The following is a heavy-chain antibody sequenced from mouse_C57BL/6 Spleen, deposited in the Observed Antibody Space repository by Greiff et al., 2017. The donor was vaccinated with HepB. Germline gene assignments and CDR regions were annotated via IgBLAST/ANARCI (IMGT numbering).Heavy chain of an antibody. D-gene: IGHD1-1*01. CDR2: ISNLAYSI. V-gene: IGHV5-15*01. Sequence: EVKLMESGGGLVQPGGSLKLSCAASGFTFSDYGMAWVRQAPRKGPEWVAFISNLAYSIYYADTVTGRFTISRENAKNTLYLEMSSLRSEDTAMYYCARGYGSTGYFDVWGTGTTVTVSS. CDR1: GFTFSDYG. J-gene: IGHJ1*03. CDR3: ARGYGSTGYFDV.